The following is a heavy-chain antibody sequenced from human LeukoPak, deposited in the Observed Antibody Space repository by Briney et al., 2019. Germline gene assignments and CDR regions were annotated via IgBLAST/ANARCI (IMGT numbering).Heavy chain of an antibody. V-gene: IGHV1-8*01. CDR1: GYTFTSYD. J-gene: IGHJ3*02. Sequence: GASVKVSCKASGYTFTSYDINWVRQATGQGLEWMGWMNPNSGNTGYAQKVQGRVTMTRNTSISTAYMELSSLRSEDTAVYYCARDRKGRDGYNSNAFDIWGQGTMVTVSS. D-gene: IGHD5-24*01. CDR3: ARDRKGRDGYNSNAFDI. CDR2: MNPNSGNT.